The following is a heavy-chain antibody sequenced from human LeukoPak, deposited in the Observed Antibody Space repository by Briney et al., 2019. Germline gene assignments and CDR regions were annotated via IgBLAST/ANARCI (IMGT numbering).Heavy chain of an antibody. J-gene: IGHJ3*02. D-gene: IGHD3-10*01. CDR1: GGSISSSNW. CDR3: ATDVVRTASGAFDI. Sequence: SETLSLTCAVSGGSISSSNWWSWVRQPPGKGLEWIGEIYHIGSANYNPSLKSRVSISVDKSKNQFSLKLTSVTAADTAVYHCATDVVRTASGAFDIWGQGTMVTVSS. V-gene: IGHV4-4*02. CDR2: IYHIGSA.